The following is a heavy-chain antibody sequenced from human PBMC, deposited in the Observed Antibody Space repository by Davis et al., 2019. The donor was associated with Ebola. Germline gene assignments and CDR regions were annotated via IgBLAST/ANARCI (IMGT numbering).Heavy chain of an antibody. CDR3: ARGFRGYCSSTSCYPLFDY. J-gene: IGHJ4*02. D-gene: IGHD2-2*01. V-gene: IGHV4-30-4*01. CDR2: IYYSGST. Sequence: SETLSLTCTVSGGSISSGDYYWSWIRQPPGKGLEWIGYIYYSGSTYYNPSLKSRVTISVDTSKNQFSLKLSSVTAADTAVYYCARGFRGYCSSTSCYPLFDYWGQGTLVTVSS. CDR1: GGSISSGDYY.